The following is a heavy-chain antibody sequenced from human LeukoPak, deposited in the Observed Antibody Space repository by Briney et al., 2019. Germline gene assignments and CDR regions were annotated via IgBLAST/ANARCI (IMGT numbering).Heavy chain of an antibody. V-gene: IGHV3-64*01. CDR2: ISSNGGNT. D-gene: IGHD2/OR15-2a*01. J-gene: IGHJ3*02. CDR3: ARNIIELTAVDAFDI. Sequence: GGSLRLSCAASRFTFSNYAMHWVRQAPGKGLEHVSAISSNGGNTHYANSVKGRFTISRDNSKNTLYLQMNSLRAEDTAVHYCARNIIELTAVDAFDIWGQGTMVTVSS. CDR1: RFTFSNYA.